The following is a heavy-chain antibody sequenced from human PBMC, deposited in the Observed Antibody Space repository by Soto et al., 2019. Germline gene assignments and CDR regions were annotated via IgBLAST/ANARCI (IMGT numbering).Heavy chain of an antibody. V-gene: IGHV3-74*01. CDR3: ARAPCFDQLLCWDYYYYYMDV. CDR1: GFTFSSYW. Sequence: GGSLRLSCAASGFTFSSYWMHWVRQAPGKGLVWVSRINSDGSSTSYADSVKGRFTISRDNAKNTLYLQMNSLRAEDTAVYYCARAPCFDQLLCWDYYYYYMDVWGKGTTVTVSS. J-gene: IGHJ6*03. CDR2: INSDGSST. D-gene: IGHD2-2*01.